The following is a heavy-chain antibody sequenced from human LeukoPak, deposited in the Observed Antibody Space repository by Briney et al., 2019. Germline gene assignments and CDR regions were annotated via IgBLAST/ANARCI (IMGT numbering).Heavy chain of an antibody. D-gene: IGHD3-10*01. J-gene: IGHJ5*02. Sequence: ASVKVSCKASGYTFTGYYMHWVRQAPGQGLEWMGWINPNSGGTNYAQKFQGRVTTTRDTSISTAYMELSRLRSDDTAVYYCARDPHVLLWFGEQRNWFDPWGQGTLVTVSS. CDR1: GYTFTGYY. CDR2: INPNSGGT. CDR3: ARDPHVLLWFGEQRNWFDP. V-gene: IGHV1-2*02.